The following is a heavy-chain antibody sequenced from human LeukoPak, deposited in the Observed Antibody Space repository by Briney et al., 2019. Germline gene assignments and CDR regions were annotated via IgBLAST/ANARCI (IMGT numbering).Heavy chain of an antibody. CDR3: AREYDSGSYYNFGY. Sequence: GGSLRLSCAASGFTFSSYSMNWVRQAPGKGLEWVSSISSRSSYIYYADSVKGRLTISRDNAKNSLYLQMNSLRAEDTAVYYCAREYDSGSYYNFGYWGQGTLVTVSS. CDR2: ISSRSSYI. V-gene: IGHV3-21*01. D-gene: IGHD3-10*01. CDR1: GFTFSSYS. J-gene: IGHJ4*02.